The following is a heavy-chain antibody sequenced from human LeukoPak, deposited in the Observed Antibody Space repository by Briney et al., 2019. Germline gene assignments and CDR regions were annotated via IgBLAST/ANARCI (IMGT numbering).Heavy chain of an antibody. J-gene: IGHJ5*02. CDR2: IYYSGST. V-gene: IGHV4-39*01. D-gene: IGHD5-12*01. Sequence: SETLSLTCTVSGGSISSSSYYWGWIRQPPGKGLECIGSIYYSGSTYYNPPLKSRVTISVDTSKNQFSLKLSSVHAADTAVYYCARHRSSEVWLRPNLRFDHWGQGTLVTVSS. CDR3: ARHRSSEVWLRPNLRFDH. CDR1: GGSISSSSYY.